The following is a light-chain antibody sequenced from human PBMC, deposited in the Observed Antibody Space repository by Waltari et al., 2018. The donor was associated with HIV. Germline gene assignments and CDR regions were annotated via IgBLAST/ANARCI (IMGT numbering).Light chain of an antibody. CDR1: NSNVRNNY. CDR3: AAWDDRLSGRL. Sequence: QSLLAQPRSVSGTPGQRVNISCSGSNSNVRNNYVYWYQQVPGVAPKLLIYKNNHRPSGVPDRFSGSKSGTSASLAISGLRTEDEGDYYCAAWDDRLSGRLFGGGTKVTVL. V-gene: IGLV1-47*01. J-gene: IGLJ2*01. CDR2: KNN.